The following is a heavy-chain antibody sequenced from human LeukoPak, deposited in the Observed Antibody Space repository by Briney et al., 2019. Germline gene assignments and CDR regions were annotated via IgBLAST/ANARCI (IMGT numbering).Heavy chain of an antibody. CDR1: GGTFSSYA. D-gene: IGHD6-13*01. V-gene: IGHV1-69*04. CDR2: IIPILGIA. Sequence: ASVKVSCKASGGTFSSYAISWVRQAPGQGLEWMGRIIPILGIANYAQKFQGRVTITADKSTSTAYMELSSLRSEDTDVYYCARSIAAAGPPFDYWGQGTLVTVSS. J-gene: IGHJ4*02. CDR3: ARSIAAAGPPFDY.